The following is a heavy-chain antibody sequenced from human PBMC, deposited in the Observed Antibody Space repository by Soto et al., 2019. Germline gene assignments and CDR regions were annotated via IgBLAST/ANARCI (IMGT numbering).Heavy chain of an antibody. CDR1: GFTFSSYS. V-gene: IGHV3-21*01. CDR2: ISSRSSYI. Sequence: EVQLVESGGGLVKPGGSLRLSCAGSGFTFSSYSMNWVRQAPGKLLEWVSSISSRSSYIHYADSVKGRFTISRVNAKNSRYLQMNSVRAEDTAVYYCTRVGCRGGSCSSRGDYYYCMDVLGQGTTVTVSS. D-gene: IGHD2-15*01. J-gene: IGHJ6*02. CDR3: TRVGCRGGSCSSRGDYYYCMDV.